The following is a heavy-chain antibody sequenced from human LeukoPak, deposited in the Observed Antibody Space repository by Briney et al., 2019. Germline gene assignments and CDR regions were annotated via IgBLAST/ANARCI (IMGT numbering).Heavy chain of an antibody. Sequence: GESLKLSCKGSGYTFSNYWIGWVRQMPGKGLEWLGIIYPADSDTTYSPSFRGQVTISADKSINTAYLQWSSLKASDTGMYYCARRPPTVVTLSRDSLHIWGQGRVVTVSS. J-gene: IGHJ3*02. CDR2: IYPADSDT. V-gene: IGHV5-51*01. D-gene: IGHD4-23*01. CDR1: GYTFSNYW. CDR3: ARRPPTVVTLSRDSLHI.